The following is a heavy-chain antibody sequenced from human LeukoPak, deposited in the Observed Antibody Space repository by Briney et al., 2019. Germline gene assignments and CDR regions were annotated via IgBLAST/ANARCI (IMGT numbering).Heavy chain of an antibody. D-gene: IGHD5-18*01. V-gene: IGHV4-38-2*02. J-gene: IGHJ4*02. CDR3: ARDQGYSYGYI. Sequence: SETLSLTCTVSGYSISSGYYWGWIRQPLGKGLEWIGSIYHSGSTYYNPSLKSRVTMSVDTSKNQFSLKLSSVTAADTAVYYCARDQGYSYGYIWGQGTLVTVSS. CDR2: IYHSGST. CDR1: GYSISSGYY.